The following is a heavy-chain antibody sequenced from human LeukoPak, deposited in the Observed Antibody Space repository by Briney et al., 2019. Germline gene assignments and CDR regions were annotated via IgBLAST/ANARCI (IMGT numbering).Heavy chain of an antibody. V-gene: IGHV3-23*01. CDR1: GFTFSSYA. CDR3: AKDRGRSYYDFWSGYSKYFDY. D-gene: IGHD3-3*01. J-gene: IGHJ4*02. CDR2: ISGSGGSS. Sequence: PGGSLRLSCAASGFTFSSYAMSWVRQAPGKGLEWVSAISGSGGSSYYADSVKGRFTISRDNFKNTLYLQMNSLRAEDTAVYYCAKDRGRSYYDFWSGYSKYFDYWGQGTLVTVSS.